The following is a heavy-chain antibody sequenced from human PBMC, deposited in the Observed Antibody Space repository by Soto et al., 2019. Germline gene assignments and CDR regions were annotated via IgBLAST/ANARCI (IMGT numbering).Heavy chain of an antibody. CDR1: GFKFDDYA. CDR3: AKDTAMITFGGVISNSFDY. Sequence: PWGSLGVSCASSGFKFDDYAMHWVRQAPGKGLDWVSGISWNSGSIGYADSVKGRFTISRDNAKNSLYLQMNSLRAEDTALYYCAKDTAMITFGGVISNSFDYWGQGTMVTVSS. V-gene: IGHV3-9*01. CDR2: ISWNSGSI. D-gene: IGHD3-16*02. J-gene: IGHJ4*02.